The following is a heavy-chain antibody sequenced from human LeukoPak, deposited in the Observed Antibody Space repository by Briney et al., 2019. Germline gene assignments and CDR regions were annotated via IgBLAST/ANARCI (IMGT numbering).Heavy chain of an antibody. V-gene: IGHV4-34*01. CDR2: INHSGST. CDR3: ARVGYYDL. J-gene: IGHJ4*02. Sequence: SETLSLTCAVYGGSFSGYYWSWIRQPPGKGLEWIGEINHSGSTNYNPSLTSRVTISVDTSKNQFSLKLSSVTAADTAVYYCARVGYYDLWGQGTLVTVSS. CDR1: GGSFSGYY. D-gene: IGHD3-22*01.